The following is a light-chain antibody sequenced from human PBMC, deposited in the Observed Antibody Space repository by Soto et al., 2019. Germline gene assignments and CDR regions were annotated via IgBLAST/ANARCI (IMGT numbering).Light chain of an antibody. V-gene: IGKV3D-15*01. CDR1: QSVRSN. Sequence: EIVMTQSPATLSVSPGERVTLSCRASQSVRSNLAWYQQKPGQAPRLLIYGASTRATGIPARFSGSGSGTEFTLIISSLQSEEFAVYYCQQYNNWPLLTFGGGTKVEIK. CDR2: GAS. J-gene: IGKJ4*01. CDR3: QQYNNWPLLT.